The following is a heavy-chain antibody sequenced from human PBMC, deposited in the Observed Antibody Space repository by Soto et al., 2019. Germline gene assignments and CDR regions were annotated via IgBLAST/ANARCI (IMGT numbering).Heavy chain of an antibody. CDR1: GYSFTSYW. D-gene: IGHD3-3*01. CDR3: ARLSKNAYDFWSGPPGSFDY. V-gene: IGHV5-51*01. Sequence: PGESLKISCKGSGYSFTSYWIGWVRQMPWKGLEWMGIIYPGDSDTRYSPSFQGQVTISADKSISTAYLQWSSLKASDTAMYYCARLSKNAYDFWSGPPGSFDYWGQGTLVTVSS. J-gene: IGHJ4*02. CDR2: IYPGDSDT.